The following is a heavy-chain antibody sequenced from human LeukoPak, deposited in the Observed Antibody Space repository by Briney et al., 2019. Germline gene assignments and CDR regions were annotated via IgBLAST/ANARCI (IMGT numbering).Heavy chain of an antibody. CDR1: GFTFSSYA. CDR2: ISYDGSNK. J-gene: IGHJ4*02. V-gene: IGHV3-30*04. Sequence: PGGSLRLSCAASGFTFSSYAMHWVRQAPGKGLDWVAVISYDGSNKDYAGSVKGRFTISRDNSKNTLYLQMNSLRAEDTAVYFCARELRYGDYYFDYWGQGTLVTVSS. CDR3: ARELRYGDYYFDY. D-gene: IGHD4-17*01.